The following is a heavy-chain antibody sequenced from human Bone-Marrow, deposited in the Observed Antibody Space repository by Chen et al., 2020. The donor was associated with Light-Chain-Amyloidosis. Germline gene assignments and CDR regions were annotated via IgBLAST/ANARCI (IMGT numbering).Heavy chain of an antibody. CDR3: AKDVDRRLGYYYYMDV. D-gene: IGHD6-19*01. Sequence: QVQLVESGGGVVQPGGSLRLSFAASGFTFSSYGMHWVRQAPGKGLEWVAFIRYDGSNKYYADSVKGRFTISRDNSKNTLYLQMNSLRAEDTAVYYCAKDVDRRLGYYYYMDVWGKGTTVTVSS. J-gene: IGHJ6*03. V-gene: IGHV3-30*02. CDR2: IRYDGSNK. CDR1: GFTFSSYG.